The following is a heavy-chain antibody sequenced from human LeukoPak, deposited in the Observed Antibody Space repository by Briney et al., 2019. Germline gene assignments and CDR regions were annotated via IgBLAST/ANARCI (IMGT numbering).Heavy chain of an antibody. Sequence: SQTLSLTCTVSGGSISSGSYYWSWIRQPAGKGLEWIGRIYTSGSTNYNPSLKSRVTISVDTSKNQFSLKLSSVTAAGTAVYYCARDGRRMYYYDSSNYRFDYWGQGTLVTVSS. J-gene: IGHJ4*02. D-gene: IGHD3-22*01. CDR3: ARDGRRMYYYDSSNYRFDY. CDR2: IYTSGST. V-gene: IGHV4-61*02. CDR1: GGSISSGSYY.